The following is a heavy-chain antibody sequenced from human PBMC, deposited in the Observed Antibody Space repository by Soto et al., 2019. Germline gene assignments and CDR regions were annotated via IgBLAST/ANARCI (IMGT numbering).Heavy chain of an antibody. Sequence: GESLKISCAASGFTFSSYEMNWVRQAPGKGLEWVSYISSSGSTIYYADSVKGRFTISRDNAKNSLYLQMNSLRAEDTAVYYCARADIVVVPAAINLYYYYGMDVWGPGXTVTVSS. CDR3: ARADIVVVPAAINLYYYYGMDV. V-gene: IGHV3-48*03. CDR2: ISSSGSTI. CDR1: GFTFSSYE. J-gene: IGHJ6*02. D-gene: IGHD2-2*02.